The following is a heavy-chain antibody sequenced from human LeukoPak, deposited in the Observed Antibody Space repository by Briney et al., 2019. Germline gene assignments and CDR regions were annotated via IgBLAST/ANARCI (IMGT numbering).Heavy chain of an antibody. V-gene: IGHV4-30-4*08. CDR3: ARGLAAGWDPYYYDSSGYWPWFDY. D-gene: IGHD3-22*01. J-gene: IGHJ4*02. Sequence: RPSETLSLTCAVSGYSISSGDYYRSWIRQPPGKGLEWIGYIYYSGSTYYNPSLKSRVTISVDTSKNQFSLKLSSVTAADTAVYYCARGLAAGWDPYYYDSSGYWPWFDYWGQGTLVTVSS. CDR1: GYSISSGDYY. CDR2: IYYSGST.